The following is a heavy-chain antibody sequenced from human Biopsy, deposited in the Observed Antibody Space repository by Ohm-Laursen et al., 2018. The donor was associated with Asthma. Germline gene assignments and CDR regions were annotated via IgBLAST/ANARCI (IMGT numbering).Heavy chain of an antibody. V-gene: IGHV1-3*01. CDR3: ARARYGDLHDY. CDR1: GYTFINYA. CDR2: INAGNGNT. J-gene: IGHJ4*02. D-gene: IGHD4-17*01. Sequence: GASVKVSCKGSGYTFINYAIHWVRQAPGQRLEWMGWINAGNGNTKYSQKFQGRVTITRDTSASTAYMELSSLRSEDTAVYYCARARYGDLHDYWGQGTLVTVSS.